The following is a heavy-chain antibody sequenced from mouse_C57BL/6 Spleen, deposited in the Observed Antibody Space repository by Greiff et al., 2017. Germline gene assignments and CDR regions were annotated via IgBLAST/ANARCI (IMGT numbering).Heavy chain of an antibody. CDR2: INPDIGGT. J-gene: IGHJ4*01. CDR3: ANLYYGSSYDYDMDY. D-gene: IGHD1-1*01. Sequence: EVQLQQSGPELVEPGASVKMSCKASGYTFTDYNMPWVKQSHGKSLEWIGNINPDIGGTSYNQKFKGKAKLTVNNSASTAYMELRSLTSEDSAVYYCANLYYGSSYDYDMDYWGQGTTVTVSS. CDR1: GYTFTDYN. V-gene: IGHV1-22*01.